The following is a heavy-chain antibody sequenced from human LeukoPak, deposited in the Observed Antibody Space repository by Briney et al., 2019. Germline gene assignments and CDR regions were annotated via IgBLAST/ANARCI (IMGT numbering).Heavy chain of an antibody. J-gene: IGHJ5*02. Sequence: GASVKVSCKASGYTFTSYGISWVRQAPGQGLEWMGWISAYNGNTNYAQKLQGRVTMTTDTSTSTAYMELRSLRSDDTAVYYCARDHVLELDIPGRRFDPWGQGTLVTVSS. CDR2: ISAYNGNT. CDR3: ARDHVLELDIPGRRFDP. CDR1: GYTFTSYG. V-gene: IGHV1-18*01. D-gene: IGHD1-26*01.